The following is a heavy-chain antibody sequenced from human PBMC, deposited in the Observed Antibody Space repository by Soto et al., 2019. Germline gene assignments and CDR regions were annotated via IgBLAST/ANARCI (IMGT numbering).Heavy chain of an antibody. Sequence: NPSETLSLTCTVSGGSISTYYWSWIRQPPGKGLEWIGRIYATGTTDYNPSLKSRVMMSVDTSKKQFSLKLRSVTAADTAVYYCVRDGTKNLRDWFDPWGQGISVTVSS. J-gene: IGHJ5*02. CDR3: VRDGTKNLRDWFDP. CDR1: GGSISTYY. D-gene: IGHD3-16*01. CDR2: IYATGTT. V-gene: IGHV4-4*07.